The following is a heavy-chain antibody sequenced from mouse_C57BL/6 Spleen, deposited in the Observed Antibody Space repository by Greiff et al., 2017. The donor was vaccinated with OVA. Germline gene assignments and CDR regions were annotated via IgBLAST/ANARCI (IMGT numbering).Heavy chain of an antibody. D-gene: IGHD1-1*01. CDR3: ARQAYGSSYDWFAY. J-gene: IGHJ3*01. V-gene: IGHV1-62-2*01. CDR1: GYTFTEYT. CDR2: FYPGSGSI. Sequence: QVQLKQSGAELVKPGASVKLSCKASGYTFTEYTIHWVKQRSGQGLEWIGWFYPGSGSIKYNEKFKDKATLTADKSSSTGYMELSRMTSEDSAVYFCARQAYGSSYDWFAYWGQGTLVTVSA.